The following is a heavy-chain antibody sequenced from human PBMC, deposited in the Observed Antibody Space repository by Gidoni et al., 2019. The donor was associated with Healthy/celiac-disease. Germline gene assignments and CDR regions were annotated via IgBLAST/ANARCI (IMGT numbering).Heavy chain of an antibody. J-gene: IGHJ6*02. CDR1: GFTFDDYA. CDR2: ISWNSGSI. CDR3: AKGAAAGTYPIHYYGMDV. D-gene: IGHD6-13*01. V-gene: IGHV3-9*01. Sequence: EVQLVESGGGLVQPGRSLRLSCAASGFTFDDYAMHWVRQAPGKGLEWVSGISWNSGSIGYADSVKGRFTISRDNAKNSLYLQMNSLRAEDTALYYCAKGAAAGTYPIHYYGMDVWGQGTTVTVSS.